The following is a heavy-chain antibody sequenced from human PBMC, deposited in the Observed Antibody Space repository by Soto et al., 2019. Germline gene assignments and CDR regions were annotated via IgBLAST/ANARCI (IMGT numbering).Heavy chain of an antibody. V-gene: IGHV3-7*03. CDR2: IKQDGSAK. CDR1: GFTFSSYY. Sequence: EVQLVESGGGLVQPGGSLRLSCAASGFTFSSYYMSWVRQAQGKGLEWVANIKQDGSAKYYVDSVKGRFTISRDNAKSSLYLQMDSLRAEDTAVYYCARNYRWGQVTLVTVSS. CDR3: ARNYR. J-gene: IGHJ4*02. D-gene: IGHD3-10*01.